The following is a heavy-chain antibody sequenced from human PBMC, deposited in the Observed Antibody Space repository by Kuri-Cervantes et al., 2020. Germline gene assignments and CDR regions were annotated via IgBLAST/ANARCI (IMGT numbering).Heavy chain of an antibody. J-gene: IGHJ3*02. D-gene: IGHD1-26*01. CDR1: GFTFSSYS. V-gene: IGHV3-21*01. CDR3: VRDGTRGAFDI. CDR2: ISSSSSYI. Sequence: GGSLRLSCAASGFTFSSYSMNWVRQAPGKGLEWVSSISSSSSYIYYADSVKGRFTVSRDNAKNTVYLQMNSLRAEDTAVYYCVRDGTRGAFDIWGQGTMVTVSS.